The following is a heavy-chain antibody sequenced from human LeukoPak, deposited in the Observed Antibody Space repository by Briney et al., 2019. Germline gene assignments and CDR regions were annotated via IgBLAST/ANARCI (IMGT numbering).Heavy chain of an antibody. Sequence: SETLSLTCTASGGSISSSSYYWGWIRQPPGKGLEWIGYIYYSGSSYYNPSLRSRVTISVDTSKNHFSLKLSSVTAADTAVYYCARNRDGYNSFDYWGQGTLVTVSS. J-gene: IGHJ4*02. V-gene: IGHV4-31*03. D-gene: IGHD5-24*01. CDR1: GGSISSSSYY. CDR2: IYYSGSS. CDR3: ARNRDGYNSFDY.